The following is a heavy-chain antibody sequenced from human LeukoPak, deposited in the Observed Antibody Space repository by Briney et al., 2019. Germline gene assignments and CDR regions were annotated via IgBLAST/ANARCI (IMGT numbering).Heavy chain of an antibody. CDR3: AKGFASGWEPFDY. V-gene: IGHV3-23*01. CDR1: GFTFSSYG. CDR2: ISGSGGST. J-gene: IGHJ4*02. Sequence: GRSLRLSCAASGFTFSSYGMHWVRQAPGKGLEWVSAISGSGGSTYYADSVKGRFTISRDNSKNTLYLQMNSLRAEDTAVYYCAKGFASGWEPFDYWGEGTLVTVSS. D-gene: IGHD1-26*01.